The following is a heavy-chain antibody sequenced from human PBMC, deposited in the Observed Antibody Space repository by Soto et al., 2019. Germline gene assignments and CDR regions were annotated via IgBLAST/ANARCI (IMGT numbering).Heavy chain of an antibody. CDR2: INAGNGDT. V-gene: IGHV1-3*01. Sequence: ASVKVSCKASGYTFTSYPMHWVRQAPGQGLEWMGWINAGNGDTKYSQKFQGRVTITRDTSANTAYMELSSLRSEDTAVFYCARDWTHYDSSGPGDYWGQGTVVTSPQ. CDR1: GYTFTSYP. J-gene: IGHJ4*02. CDR3: ARDWTHYDSSGPGDY. D-gene: IGHD3-22*01.